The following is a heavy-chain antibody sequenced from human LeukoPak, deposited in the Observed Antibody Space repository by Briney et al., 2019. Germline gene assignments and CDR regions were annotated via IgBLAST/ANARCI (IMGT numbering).Heavy chain of an antibody. CDR1: GGSISSSTYY. CDR3: ARAPSGYYMYYFDY. V-gene: IGHV4-61*05. J-gene: IGHJ4*02. CDR2: IYYSGST. Sequence: SETLSLTCTVSGGSISSSTYYWGWIRQPPGKGLEWIGYIYYSGSTNYNPSLKSRVTISVDTSKNQFSLKLSSVTAADTAVYYCARAPSGYYMYYFDYWGQGTLVTVSS. D-gene: IGHD3-22*01.